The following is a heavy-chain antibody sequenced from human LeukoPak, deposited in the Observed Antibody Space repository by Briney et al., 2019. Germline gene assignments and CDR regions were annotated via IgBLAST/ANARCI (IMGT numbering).Heavy chain of an antibody. V-gene: IGHV3-30*18. CDR1: GYTFSSYG. Sequence: GGSLRLSCAASGYTFSSYGMHWVRQAPGKGLEWVAVISYDGSNKYYADSVKGRFTISRDNSKNTLYLQMNSLRAEDTAVYYCAKGNRFGIVGATNFDYWGQGTLVTVSS. CDR2: ISYDGSNK. J-gene: IGHJ4*02. CDR3: AKGNRFGIVGATNFDY. D-gene: IGHD1-26*01.